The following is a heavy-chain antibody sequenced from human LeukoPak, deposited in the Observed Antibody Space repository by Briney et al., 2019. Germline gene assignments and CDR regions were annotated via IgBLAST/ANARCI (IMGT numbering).Heavy chain of an antibody. D-gene: IGHD4-23*01. CDR1: GGSISSYY. Sequence: SETLSLTCTVSGGSISSYYWSWIRQPPGKGLEWIGYIYYSGSTNYNPSLKSRATISVDTSKNQFSLKLSSVTAADTAVYYCARGERYGGNSAWGQGTLVTVSS. V-gene: IGHV4-59*01. CDR3: ARGERYGGNSA. CDR2: IYYSGST. J-gene: IGHJ5*02.